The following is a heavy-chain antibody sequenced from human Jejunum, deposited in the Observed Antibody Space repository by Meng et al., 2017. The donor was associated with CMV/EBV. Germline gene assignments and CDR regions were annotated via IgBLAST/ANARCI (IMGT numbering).Heavy chain of an antibody. Sequence: VSGYSINNGDYYWSWIRQHPGKGLEWIGYMYRSGTTYHNPSLRGRVVISIDTSKNQFSLNVNPMTAADTAAYYCARGSGGMTAFDSWGQGTLVTVSS. D-gene: IGHD3-10*01. J-gene: IGHJ4*02. CDR2: MYRSGTT. CDR3: ARGSGGMTAFDS. CDR1: GYSINNGDYY. V-gene: IGHV4-31*02.